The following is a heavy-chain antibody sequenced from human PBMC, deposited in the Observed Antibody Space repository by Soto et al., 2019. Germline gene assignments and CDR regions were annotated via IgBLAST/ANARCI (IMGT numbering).Heavy chain of an antibody. CDR1: GFTFSSYA. V-gene: IGHV3-30-3*01. CDR3: ARVLPYGDYGNDAFDI. Sequence: SCAASGFTFSSYAMHWVRPAPGKGLEWVAVISYDGSNKYYADSVKGRFTISRDNSKNTLYLQMNSLRAEDTAVYYCARVLPYGDYGNDAFDIWGQGTMVTVS. D-gene: IGHD4-17*01. CDR2: ISYDGSNK. J-gene: IGHJ3*02.